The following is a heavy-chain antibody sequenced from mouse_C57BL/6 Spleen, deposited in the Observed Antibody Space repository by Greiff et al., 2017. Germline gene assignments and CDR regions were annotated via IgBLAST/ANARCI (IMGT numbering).Heavy chain of an antibody. CDR3: ARRSSYGFAY. J-gene: IGHJ3*01. D-gene: IGHD1-1*01. Sequence: VQLQQPGAELVKPGASVKLSCKASGYTFTSYWMQWVKQRPGQGLEWIGEIDPSDSYTNYNQKFKGKATLTVDTSSSTAYMQLSSLTSEDSAVYYCARRSSYGFAYWGQGTLVTVSA. CDR1: GYTFTSYW. V-gene: IGHV1-50*01. CDR2: IDPSDSYT.